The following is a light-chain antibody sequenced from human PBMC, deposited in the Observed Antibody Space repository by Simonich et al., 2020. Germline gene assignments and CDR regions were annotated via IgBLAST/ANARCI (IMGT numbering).Light chain of an antibody. V-gene: IGLV2-18*02. CDR2: EVS. CDR3: RSYTSSSTWV. Sequence: QSALTQPPSVSGSPGQSVTISCTGTSSDVGSYNRVSWYQQPPGTAPKLMIYEVSNRPSGCPVRFSGSKSGNTASLTISGLQSDAEADYYCRSYTSSSTWVFCGGTKLTVL. J-gene: IGLJ3*02. CDR1: SSDVGSYNR.